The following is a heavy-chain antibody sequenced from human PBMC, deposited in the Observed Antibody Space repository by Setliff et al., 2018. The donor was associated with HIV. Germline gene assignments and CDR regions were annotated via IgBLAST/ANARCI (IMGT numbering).Heavy chain of an antibody. Sequence: SVKVSCNASGGTFSTYSMNWVRQAPGQGLEWMGGIIPFLRTTNYAQKFQGRVTVTADISTSTAYMELRSLRSDDTAVYYCARDKTGDLWYFDSWGQGALVTVSS. V-gene: IGHV1-69*06. CDR2: IIPFLRTT. J-gene: IGHJ4*02. D-gene: IGHD7-27*01. CDR1: GGTFSTYS. CDR3: ARDKTGDLWYFDS.